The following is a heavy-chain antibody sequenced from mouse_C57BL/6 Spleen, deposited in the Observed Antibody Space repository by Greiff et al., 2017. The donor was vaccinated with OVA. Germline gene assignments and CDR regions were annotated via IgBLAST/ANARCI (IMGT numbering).Heavy chain of an antibody. D-gene: IGHD1-1*01. J-gene: IGHJ4*01. CDR2: ISDGGSYT. V-gene: IGHV5-4*01. CDR1: GFTFSSYA. CDR3: ARDITTAHYAMDY. Sequence: EVHLVESGGGLVKPGGSLKLSCAASGFTFSSYAMSWVRQTPEKRLEWVATISDGGSYTYYPDNVKGRFTISRDNAKNNLYLQMSHLKSEDTAMYYCARDITTAHYAMDYWGQGTSVTVSS.